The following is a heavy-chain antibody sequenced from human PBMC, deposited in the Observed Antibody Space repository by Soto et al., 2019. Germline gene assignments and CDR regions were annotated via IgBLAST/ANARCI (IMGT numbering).Heavy chain of an antibody. CDR3: AAGPLTGTTSFDY. CDR1: GFTFTSSA. Sequence: ASVKVSCKASGFTFTSSAVQWVRQARGQRLEWIGWIVVSSGNTNYAQKFQERVTITRDMSTSTAYMELSSLRSEDTAVYYCAAGPLTGTTSFDYWGQGTLVTVSS. J-gene: IGHJ4*02. V-gene: IGHV1-58*01. CDR2: IVVSSGNT. D-gene: IGHD1-7*01.